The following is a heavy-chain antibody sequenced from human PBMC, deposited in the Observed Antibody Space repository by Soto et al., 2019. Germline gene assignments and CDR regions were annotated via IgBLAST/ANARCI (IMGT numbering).Heavy chain of an antibody. Sequence: GSPRLPCLASGFSFSSYWLAWARQVPGKGLGWVAKRKEDGRKEYYVDSAKGRFTICRDNANNLLYLQMNSLRVEDTALFYCARDDGLRTVDYWGEGTLVTVSS. J-gene: IGHJ4*02. CDR1: GFSFSSYW. CDR2: RKEDGRKE. CDR3: ARDDGLRTVDY. V-gene: IGHV3-7*01.